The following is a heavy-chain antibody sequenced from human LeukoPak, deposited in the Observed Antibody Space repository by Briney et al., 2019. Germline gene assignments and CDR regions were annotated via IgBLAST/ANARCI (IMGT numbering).Heavy chain of an antibody. D-gene: IGHD3-3*01. CDR3: AGFRRHYDFWSVSGRVKAADY. V-gene: IGHV4-34*01. J-gene: IGHJ4*02. CDR2: INHSAST. CDR1: GGSFSGYY. Sequence: SETLSLTCAVYGGSFSGYYWSWIRQPPGNGLEWIGEINHSASTNYNPSLKSRVTISVDTSKNQFSLKLRSVTAADTAVYYCAGFRRHYDFWSVSGRVKAADYWGQGTLVTVSS.